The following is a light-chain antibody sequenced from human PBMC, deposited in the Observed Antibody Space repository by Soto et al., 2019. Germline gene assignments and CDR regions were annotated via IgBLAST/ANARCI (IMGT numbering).Light chain of an antibody. J-gene: IGKJ1*01. CDR1: QSVINN. Sequence: EIVMTQSPATLSVSPGERATLSCRASQSVINNLAWYQQKPGQAPRLLIYAVSTRATGIPARFSGSGSGTEFTLSISSLHSEYFAVYYCQQGDNWPWTFVQGTKVAIK. CDR3: QQGDNWPWT. V-gene: IGKV3D-15*01. CDR2: AVS.